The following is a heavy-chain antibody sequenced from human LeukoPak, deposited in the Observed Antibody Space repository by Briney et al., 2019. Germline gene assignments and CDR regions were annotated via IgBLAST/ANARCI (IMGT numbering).Heavy chain of an antibody. CDR3: ASGYYDSFRFDY. CDR2: INPNSGST. CDR1: GYTFTGYY. V-gene: IGHV1-2*02. Sequence: ASVKVSCKASGYTFTGYYMHWVRQAPGQGLEWMGWINPNSGSTNYAQKFQGRVTMTRDTSISTAYMELSRLRSDDTAVYYCASGYYDSFRFDYWGQGTLVTVSS. J-gene: IGHJ4*02. D-gene: IGHD3-22*01.